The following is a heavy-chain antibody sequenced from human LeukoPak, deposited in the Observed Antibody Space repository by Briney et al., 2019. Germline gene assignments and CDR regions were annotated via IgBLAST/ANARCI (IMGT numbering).Heavy chain of an antibody. CDR1: GGSFSSYA. CDR2: IIPIPGIA. Sequence: SVKVSCKASGGSFSSYAISWVRQAPGQGLEWMGRIIPIPGIANYAQKFQGRVTITADKSTSTAYMELSSLRSEDTAVYYCAREEAGNAFDIWGQGTTVTVSS. J-gene: IGHJ3*02. V-gene: IGHV1-69*04. D-gene: IGHD6-13*01. CDR3: AREEAGNAFDI.